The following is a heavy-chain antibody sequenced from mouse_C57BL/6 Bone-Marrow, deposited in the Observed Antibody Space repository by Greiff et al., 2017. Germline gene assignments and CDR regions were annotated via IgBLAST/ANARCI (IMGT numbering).Heavy chain of an antibody. CDR1: YTFSRRVH. J-gene: IGHJ3*01. CDR2: GQGLEWVG. Sequence: VQLQESGPELARPWASVKISCQAFYTFSRRVHFAIRDTNYWMQWVKQRPGQGLEWVGAIYPGNGDTSYNQKFKGKATLTTDKSSSTAYMQLSNLTSEAAAVYYCASHSNDDAAWFAYWGQGTLVTVSA. V-gene: IGHV1-87*01. CDR3: SEAAAVYYCASHSNDDAAWFAY. D-gene: IGHD2-12*01.